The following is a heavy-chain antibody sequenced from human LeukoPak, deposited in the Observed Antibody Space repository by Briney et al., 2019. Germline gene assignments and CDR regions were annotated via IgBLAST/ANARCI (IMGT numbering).Heavy chain of an antibody. J-gene: IGHJ4*02. CDR3: ASYGDSGNY. Sequence: SETLSLICTVSGGSISSYYWSWIRQPPGKGLEWIGYIYYSGSTNYNPSLKSRVTISVDTSKNQFSLKLSSVTAADTAVYYCASYGDSGNYWGQGTLVTVSS. CDR1: GGSISSYY. D-gene: IGHD4-17*01. CDR2: IYYSGST. V-gene: IGHV4-59*01.